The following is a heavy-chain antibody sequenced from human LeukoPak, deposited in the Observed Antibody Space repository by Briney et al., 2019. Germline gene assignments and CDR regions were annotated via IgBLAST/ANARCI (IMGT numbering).Heavy chain of an antibody. CDR2: MNPNSGNT. V-gene: IGHV1-8*01. Sequence: GASVKVSCKASGYTFTSYDINWVRQATGQGLEWMGWMNPNSGNTGYAQKFQGRVTMTRNTSISTAYMELSSLRSEDTAVYYCARDGQWLVPPYYYYGMDVWGQGTTVTVSS. CDR1: GYTFTSYD. J-gene: IGHJ6*02. CDR3: ARDGQWLVPPYYYYGMDV. D-gene: IGHD6-19*01.